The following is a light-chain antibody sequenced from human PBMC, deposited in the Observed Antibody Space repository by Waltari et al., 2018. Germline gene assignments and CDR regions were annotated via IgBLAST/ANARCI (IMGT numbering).Light chain of an antibody. CDR2: KAS. CDR3: LQYSSSPYS. CDR1: QSISSW. V-gene: IGKV1-5*01. Sequence: DIQMTQSPSSLSASVGDTVTITCRASQSISSWLDWYQQKPGKAPKLLIYKASSLQGGVPSRFSGSGSGTEFTLTISSLQPEDFATYYCLQYSSSPYSFGQGTKVEIK. J-gene: IGKJ2*03.